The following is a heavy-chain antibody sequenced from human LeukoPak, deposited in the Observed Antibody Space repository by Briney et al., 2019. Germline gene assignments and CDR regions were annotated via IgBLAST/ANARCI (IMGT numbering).Heavy chain of an antibody. D-gene: IGHD6-19*01. CDR2: INHSGST. V-gene: IGHV4-34*01. J-gene: IGHJ4*02. Sequence: PSETLSLTCAVYGGSFSGYYWSWIRQPPGKGLEWIGEINHSGSTNYNPSLKSRVTISVDTSRNQFSLKLSSVTAADTAVYYCARGSGWYGYWGQGTLVTVSS. CDR3: ARGSGWYGY. CDR1: GGSFSGYY.